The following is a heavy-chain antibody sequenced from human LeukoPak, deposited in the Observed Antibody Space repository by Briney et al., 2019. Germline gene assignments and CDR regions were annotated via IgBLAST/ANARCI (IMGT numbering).Heavy chain of an antibody. V-gene: IGHV3-21*01. CDR1: GFTFSSYS. CDR3: ARDPLELRLTPFDY. J-gene: IGHJ4*02. CDR2: ISSSSSYI. D-gene: IGHD5-24*01. Sequence: GGSLRLSCAASGFTFSSYSMNWVRQAPGKGLEWVSSISSSSSYIYYADSVKGRFTISRDNAKSSLYLQMNSLRAEDTAVYYCARDPLELRLTPFDYWGQGTLVTVSS.